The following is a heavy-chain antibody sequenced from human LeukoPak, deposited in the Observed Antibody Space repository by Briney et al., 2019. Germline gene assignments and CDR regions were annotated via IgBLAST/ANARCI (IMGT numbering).Heavy chain of an antibody. J-gene: IGHJ3*02. CDR3: ARSHYYDTSGYLVAFDI. CDR2: VTHNGGT. CDR1: GGSFSGFY. D-gene: IGHD3-22*01. V-gene: IGHV4-34*01. Sequence: SETLSLTCAVYGGSFSGFYWSWIRQPPGQGLEWIGDVTHNGGTYYNWSLKSRVTISIDTSKNQFSLKLNSVTAADTAVYYCARSHYYDTSGYLVAFDIWGHGTMVPVSS.